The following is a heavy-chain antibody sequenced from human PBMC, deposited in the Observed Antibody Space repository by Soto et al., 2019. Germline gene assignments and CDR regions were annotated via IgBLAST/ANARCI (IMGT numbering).Heavy chain of an antibody. J-gene: IGHJ6*02. Sequence: GGSLRLSCAASGFTFSSYGMHWVRQAPGKGLEWVAVISYDGSNKYYADSVKGRFTISRDNSKNTLYLQMNSLRAEDTAVYYCAKDSNYDFWSGYYSNYYYYGMDVWGQGTTVTVSS. V-gene: IGHV3-30*18. CDR2: ISYDGSNK. CDR3: AKDSNYDFWSGYYSNYYYYGMDV. CDR1: GFTFSSYG. D-gene: IGHD3-3*01.